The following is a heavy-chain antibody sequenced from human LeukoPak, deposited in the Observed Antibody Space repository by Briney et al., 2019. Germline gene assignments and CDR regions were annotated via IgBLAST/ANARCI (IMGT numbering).Heavy chain of an antibody. J-gene: IGHJ4*02. CDR2: INPNSGGT. CDR1: GYTFTGYY. CDR3: ARSEQSDYYDSSGYYYGYYFDY. V-gene: IGHV1-2*02. D-gene: IGHD3-22*01. Sequence: ASVKVSCKASGYTFTGYYMHWVRQAPRQGLEWMGWINPNSGGTNYAQKFQGRVTMTRDTSISTAYMELSRLRSDDTAVYYCARSEQSDYYDSSGYYYGYYFDYWGQGTLVTVSS.